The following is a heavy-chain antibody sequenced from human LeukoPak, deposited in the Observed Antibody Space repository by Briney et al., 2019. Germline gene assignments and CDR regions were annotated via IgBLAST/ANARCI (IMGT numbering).Heavy chain of an antibody. Sequence: PSESLSLTCAVAGGSFSGYYWSWVRQPPGKGLEWVGEINHSGSTKYYPSPKSRVTITLGRCKKQLSLLLMYIIAADTAVYYCARGGGQTNRGGRNLRRFDPWGQGTLVTVSS. V-gene: IGHV4-34*01. CDR3: ARGGGQTNRGGRNLRRFDP. CDR2: INHSGST. D-gene: IGHD3-10*01. CDR1: GGSFSGYY. J-gene: IGHJ5*02.